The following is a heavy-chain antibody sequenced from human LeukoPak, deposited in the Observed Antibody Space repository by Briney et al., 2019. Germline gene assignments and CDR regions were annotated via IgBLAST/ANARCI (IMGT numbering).Heavy chain of an antibody. D-gene: IGHD3-22*01. J-gene: IGHJ4*02. CDR2: ISAYNGNT. Sequence: ASVKVSCKASGYTFTSYGISWVRQAPGQGLEWMGWISAYNGNTNYAQKLQGRVTMTTDTSTSTAYMELRSLRSDDTAVYYCARDRGTDYYDSSGYYLCAYFDYWGQGTLVTVSS. V-gene: IGHV1-18*01. CDR3: ARDRGTDYYDSSGYYLCAYFDY. CDR1: GYTFTSYG.